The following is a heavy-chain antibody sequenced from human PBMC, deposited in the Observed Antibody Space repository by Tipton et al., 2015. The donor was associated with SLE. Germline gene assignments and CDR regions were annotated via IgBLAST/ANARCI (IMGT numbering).Heavy chain of an antibody. CDR3: AKHSAGLSYFDF. J-gene: IGHJ4*02. D-gene: IGHD4/OR15-4a*01. CDR2: IYSGDSGA. V-gene: IGHV3-23*03. CDR1: RVTFGDSA. Sequence: SLRLSCAGERVTFGDSAMAWVRRGPGKGLEWVSVIYSGDSGAVYPDSVKGRFTIPRDDSKSTVFLQMDGLRAEDTAIYYCAKHSAGLSYFDFWGQGALVTVSS.